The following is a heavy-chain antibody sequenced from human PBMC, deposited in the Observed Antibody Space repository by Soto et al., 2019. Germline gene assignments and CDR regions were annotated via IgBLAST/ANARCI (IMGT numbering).Heavy chain of an antibody. J-gene: IGHJ4*02. CDR1: GGSISSSSYY. CDR2: IYYSGST. D-gene: IGHD5-12*01. Sequence: QLQLQESGPGLVKPSETLSLTCTVSGGSISSSSYYWGWIRQPPGKGLEWIGSIYYSGSTYYNPSLKSRVTISVDTSKNQFSLKLSSVTAADTAVYYCASLYTQYSGYDQIGKIDYWGQGTLVTVSS. CDR3: ASLYTQYSGYDQIGKIDY. V-gene: IGHV4-39*01.